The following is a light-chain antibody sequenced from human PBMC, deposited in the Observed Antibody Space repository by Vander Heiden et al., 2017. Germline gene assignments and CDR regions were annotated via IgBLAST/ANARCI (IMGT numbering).Light chain of an antibody. CDR3: QQDDNLPFT. J-gene: IGKJ3*01. V-gene: IGKV1-33*01. CDR2: DAS. CDR1: QDISNY. Sequence: DIQMTQSPSSLSASVKDRVTITCQASQDISNYLNWYQQKPGKAPKLLIYDASNLETGVPSRFSGSGSGTNFTFTISSLQPEDNATYYCQQDDNLPFTFGPGTKVDIK.